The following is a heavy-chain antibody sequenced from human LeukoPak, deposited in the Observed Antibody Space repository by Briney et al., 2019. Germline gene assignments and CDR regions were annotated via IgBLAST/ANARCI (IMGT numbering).Heavy chain of an antibody. D-gene: IGHD2-2*01. CDR2: INPNSGGT. V-gene: IGHV1-2*02. CDR3: ASGVPAAIGYYYYMDV. CDR1: GYTFTGYY. J-gene: IGHJ6*03. Sequence: ASVKVSCKASGYTFTGYYIHWVRQAPGQGLEWMGWINPNSGGTNYAQKFQGRVTMTRDTSISTAYMELSRLRSDDTAVYYCASGVPAAIGYYYYMDVWGKGTTVTVSS.